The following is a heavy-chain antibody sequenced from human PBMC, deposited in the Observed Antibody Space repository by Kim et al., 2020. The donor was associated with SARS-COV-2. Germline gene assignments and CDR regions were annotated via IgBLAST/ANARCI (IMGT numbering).Heavy chain of an antibody. V-gene: IGHV3-30*18. J-gene: IGHJ6*02. Sequence: GGSLRLSCAASGFTFSSYGMHRVRQAPGKGLEWVAVISYDGSNKYYADSVKGRFTISRDNSKNTLYLQMNSLRAEDTDVYYCAKESGSGSYYAWTYYYYGMDVWGQGTTVTVSS. CDR1: GFTFSSYG. D-gene: IGHD3-10*01. CDR2: ISYDGSNK. CDR3: AKESGSGSYYAWTYYYYGMDV.